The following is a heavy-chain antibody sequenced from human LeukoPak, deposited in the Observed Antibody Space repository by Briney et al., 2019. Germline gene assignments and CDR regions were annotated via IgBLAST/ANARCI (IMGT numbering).Heavy chain of an antibody. J-gene: IGHJ3*02. CDR1: GYTFTSYG. CDR3: ARVLVSWNVPDDAFDI. CDR2: ISAYNGNT. Sequence: GASVKVSCKASGYTFTSYGISWVRQAPGQGLEWMGWISAYNGNTNYAQKLQGRVTMTTDTSTSTAYMELRSLRSDDTAVYYCARVLVSWNVPDDAFDIWGQGTMVTVSS. V-gene: IGHV1-18*01. D-gene: IGHD1-1*01.